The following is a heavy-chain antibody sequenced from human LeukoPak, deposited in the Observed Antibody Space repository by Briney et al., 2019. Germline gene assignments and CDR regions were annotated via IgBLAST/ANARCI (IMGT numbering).Heavy chain of an antibody. CDR3: AKGDFWSGYSLDY. Sequence: GGSLRLSCAASGFTFDDYAMHWVRQAPGKGLEWVSPISWDGGSTYYADSVKGRFTISRDNSKNSLYLQMNSLRAEDTALYYCAKGDFWSGYSLDYWGQGTLVTVSS. J-gene: IGHJ4*02. V-gene: IGHV3-43D*03. D-gene: IGHD3-3*01. CDR2: ISWDGGST. CDR1: GFTFDDYA.